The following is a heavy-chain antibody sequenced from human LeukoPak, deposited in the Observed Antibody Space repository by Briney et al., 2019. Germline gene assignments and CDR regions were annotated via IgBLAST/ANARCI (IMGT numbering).Heavy chain of an antibody. V-gene: IGHV4-38-2*02. CDR2: IYHSGST. J-gene: IGHJ4*02. CDR3: ARDEYYYGSGSYYRLDY. Sequence: TTSETLSLTCTVSGYSISSGYYWGWIRQPPGKGLEWIGSIYHSGSTYCNPSLKSRVTISVDTSKNQFSLKLSSVTAADTAVYYCARDEYYYGSGSYYRLDYWGQGTLVTVSS. CDR1: GYSISSGYY. D-gene: IGHD3-10*01.